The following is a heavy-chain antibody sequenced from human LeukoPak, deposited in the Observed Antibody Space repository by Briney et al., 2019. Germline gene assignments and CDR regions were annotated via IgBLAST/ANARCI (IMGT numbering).Heavy chain of an antibody. D-gene: IGHD4-17*01. Sequence: SETLSLTCTVSGGSISSYYWSWIRQPPGKGLEWIGYIYYSGSTNYNPCLKSRVTISVDTSKNQFSLKLSSVTAADTAVYYCARGAGTTVTTKGAFDIWGQGTMVTVSS. CDR3: ARGAGTTVTTKGAFDI. J-gene: IGHJ3*02. V-gene: IGHV4-59*01. CDR1: GGSISSYY. CDR2: IYYSGST.